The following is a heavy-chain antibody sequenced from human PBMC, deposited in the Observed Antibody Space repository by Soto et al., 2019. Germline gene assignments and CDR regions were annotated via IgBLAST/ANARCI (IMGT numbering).Heavy chain of an antibody. J-gene: IGHJ3*02. D-gene: IGHD3-10*01. CDR1: GFTFSSYA. V-gene: IGHV3-30-3*01. CDR2: ISYDGSNK. Sequence: GGSLRLSCAASGFTFSSYAMHWVRQAPDKGLEWVAVISYDGSNKYYADSVKGRFTISRDNSKNTLYLQMNSLRAEDTAVYYCASDPDAFDIWGQGTMVTVSS. CDR3: ASDPDAFDI.